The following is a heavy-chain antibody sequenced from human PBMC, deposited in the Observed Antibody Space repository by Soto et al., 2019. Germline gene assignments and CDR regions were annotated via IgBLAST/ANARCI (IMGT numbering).Heavy chain of an antibody. Sequence: SETLSLTCTVSGGSISSYYWSWIRKPAGKGLEWIGRIYTSGSTNYNPSLKSRVTMSVDTSKNQFSLKLSSVTAADTAVYYCVREGSGYDPGDYWGQGTLVTVSS. D-gene: IGHD5-12*01. CDR1: GGSISSYY. CDR3: VREGSGYDPGDY. CDR2: IYTSGST. J-gene: IGHJ4*02. V-gene: IGHV4-4*07.